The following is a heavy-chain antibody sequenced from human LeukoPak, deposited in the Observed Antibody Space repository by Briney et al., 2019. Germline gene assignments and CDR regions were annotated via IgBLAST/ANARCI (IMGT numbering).Heavy chain of an antibody. CDR1: GGSISSYY. Sequence: PSETLSLTCTVSGGSISSYYWSWIRQPAGKGLEWIGRISTSGSTNYNPSLKSRVTMSVDTSKNQFSLKLSSVTAADTAVYYCAGTYKYYYGSGTYYTFDPWGQGILVTVSS. J-gene: IGHJ5*02. CDR2: ISTSGST. D-gene: IGHD3-10*01. CDR3: AGTYKYYYGSGTYYTFDP. V-gene: IGHV4-4*07.